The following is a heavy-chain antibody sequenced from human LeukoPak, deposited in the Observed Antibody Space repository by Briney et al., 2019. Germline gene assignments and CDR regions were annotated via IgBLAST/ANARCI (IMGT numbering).Heavy chain of an antibody. D-gene: IGHD2/OR15-2a*01. Sequence: GGSLRLSCGASGFTFSNYWMSWVRQAPGKGLEWVINISQDGSGKNYADSVEGRFTISRDNAKNSLYLQMNSLRAEDTAVYYCAREGPRGNSQFDYWGQGTLVTVSS. CDR2: ISQDGSGK. CDR3: AREGPRGNSQFDY. CDR1: GFTFSNYW. V-gene: IGHV3-7*01. J-gene: IGHJ4*02.